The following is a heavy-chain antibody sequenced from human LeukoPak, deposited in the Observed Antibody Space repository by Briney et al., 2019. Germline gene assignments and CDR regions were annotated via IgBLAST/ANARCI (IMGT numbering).Heavy chain of an antibody. Sequence: GGSLRLSCTASGFTFSSHAMSWVRQAPGRGLEWVSTISGSGGSTYYADSVKGRFTISRDNSKNTLCLQMNSLRAEETAVYYCAKTDSSSSSQCDFWGQGTLVTVSS. D-gene: IGHD6-6*01. CDR2: ISGSGGST. J-gene: IGHJ4*02. CDR1: GFTFSSHA. CDR3: AKTDSSSSSQCDF. V-gene: IGHV3-23*01.